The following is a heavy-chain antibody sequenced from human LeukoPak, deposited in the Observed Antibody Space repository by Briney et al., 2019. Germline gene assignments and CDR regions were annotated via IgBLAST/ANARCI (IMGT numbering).Heavy chain of an antibody. CDR1: GFTFSSYG. CDR2: ISGSGGST. V-gene: IGHV3-23*01. Sequence: GGTLRLSCAASGFTFSSYGMNWVRLAPGQGLEWISSISGSGGSTYHADSVKGRFTISRDNSKNTLYLQMNSLRAEDTAVYYCAKDAWAYSSSSPIDYWGQGTLVTVSS. J-gene: IGHJ4*02. CDR3: AKDAWAYSSSSPIDY. D-gene: IGHD6-6*01.